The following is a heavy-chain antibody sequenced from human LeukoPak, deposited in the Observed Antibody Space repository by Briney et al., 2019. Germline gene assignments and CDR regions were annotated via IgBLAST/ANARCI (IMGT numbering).Heavy chain of an antibody. J-gene: IGHJ4*02. Sequence: ASVKVSCKASGYTXTTSGITWVRQAPGQGLEWMGWISGYNGNTKYGQDFQGRVTMTTDTTTTTAYMELRSLRSADTAVYYCARGGRGGSNHFDYWGQGTLVTVSS. D-gene: IGHD1-26*01. CDR3: ARGGRGGSNHFDY. CDR1: GYTXTTSG. V-gene: IGHV1-18*01. CDR2: ISGYNGNT.